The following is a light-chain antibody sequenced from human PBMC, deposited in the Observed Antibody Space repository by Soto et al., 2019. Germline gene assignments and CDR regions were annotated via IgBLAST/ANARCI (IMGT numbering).Light chain of an antibody. CDR2: GAS. Sequence: IVMTQSPATLSGSPGDRATLSCRASQSVSSNLAWYQQKPGQAPRLLIYGASTRATGIPARFSGSGSGTEFTLTISSLQSEDFAVYYCQQYNNWTPGTFGEGTKVEIK. CDR3: QQYNNWTPGT. V-gene: IGKV3-15*01. CDR1: QSVSSN. J-gene: IGKJ1*01.